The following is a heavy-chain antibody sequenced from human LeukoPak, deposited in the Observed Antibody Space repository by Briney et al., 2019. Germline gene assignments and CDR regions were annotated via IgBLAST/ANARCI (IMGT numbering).Heavy chain of an antibody. CDR1: GFTFSRYW. CDR3: ASRTGYYDWDAFDI. CDR2: INEDGSEK. Sequence: GGSLRLSCVASGFTFSRYWMSWVRQAPGKGLEWVANINEDGSEKYFVGSVRGRFTISRDNAKNSLYLQMNSLRAEDTAVYCCASRTGYYDWDAFDIWGQGTMVTVSS. J-gene: IGHJ3*02. V-gene: IGHV3-7*01. D-gene: IGHD3/OR15-3a*01.